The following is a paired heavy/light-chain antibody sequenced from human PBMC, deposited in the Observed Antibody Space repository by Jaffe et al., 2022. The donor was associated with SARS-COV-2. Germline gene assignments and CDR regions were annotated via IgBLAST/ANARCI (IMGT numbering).Heavy chain of an antibody. CDR1: GFTFSRYS. CDR2: ISSSSSYI. J-gene: IGHJ6*03. D-gene: IGHD2-2*01. V-gene: IGHV3-21*01. CDR3: ARDAGGQLSEGYYYYYMDV. Sequence: EVQLVESGGGLVKPGGSLRLSCAASGFTFSRYSMNWVRQAPGKGLEWVSSISSSSSYIYYADSVKGRFTISRDNAKNSLYLQMNSLRAEDTAVYYCARDAGGQLSEGYYYYYMDVWGKGTTVTVSS.
Light chain of an antibody. CDR1: SGDVGGYNY. Sequence: QSALTQPASVSGSPGQSITISCTGTSGDVGGYNYVSWYQQHPGKAPKLMIFDVSNRPSGVSNRFSGSKSGNTASLTISGLQAEDEADYYCSSYTSSSTLYVFGTATKVTVL. J-gene: IGLJ1*01. V-gene: IGLV2-14*01. CDR2: DVS. CDR3: SSYTSSSTLYV.